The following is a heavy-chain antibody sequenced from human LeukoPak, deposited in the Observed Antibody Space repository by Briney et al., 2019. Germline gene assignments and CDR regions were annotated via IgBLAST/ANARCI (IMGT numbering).Heavy chain of an antibody. Sequence: GGSLRPSCAASGFTFSTYWMSWVRQAPGKGLEWVANIKQDGSEKYYVDSVKGRFTISRDNAKNSLYLQMNSLRAEDTAVYYCARGAYYDFWSIDYWGQGTLVTVSS. CDR1: GFTFSTYW. CDR2: IKQDGSEK. CDR3: ARGAYYDFWSIDY. J-gene: IGHJ4*02. V-gene: IGHV3-7*01. D-gene: IGHD3-3*01.